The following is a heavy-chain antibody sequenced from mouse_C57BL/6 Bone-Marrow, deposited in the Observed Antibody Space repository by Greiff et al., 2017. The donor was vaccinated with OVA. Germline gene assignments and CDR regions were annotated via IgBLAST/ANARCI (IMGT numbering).Heavy chain of an antibody. J-gene: IGHJ4*01. CDR3: ARGDDYAMDY. CDR1: GYTFTSYW. CDR2: IDPNSGGT. V-gene: IGHV1-72*01. Sequence: QVQLQQPGAELVKPGASVKLSCKASGYTFTSYWMHWVKQRPGQGLEWIGRIDPNSGGTNYNEKFKSKATLTVDKPSSTAYMQLSSLTSEDSAVYYCARGDDYAMDYWGQGTSVTVSS.